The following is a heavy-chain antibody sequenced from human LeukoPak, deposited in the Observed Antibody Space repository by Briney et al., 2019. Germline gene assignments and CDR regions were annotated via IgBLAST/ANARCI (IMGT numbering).Heavy chain of an antibody. V-gene: IGHV4-39*07. Sequence: SETLSLTCTVSGGSISSSSYYWGWIRQPPGKGLEWIGSIYYSGTTYYNPSLKSRVTISVDTSKNQFSLKLSSVTAADTAVYYCAREIGYCSSTSCFRNWFDPWGQGTLVTVSS. CDR2: IYYSGTT. CDR1: GGSISSSSYY. CDR3: AREIGYCSSTSCFRNWFDP. J-gene: IGHJ5*02. D-gene: IGHD2-2*01.